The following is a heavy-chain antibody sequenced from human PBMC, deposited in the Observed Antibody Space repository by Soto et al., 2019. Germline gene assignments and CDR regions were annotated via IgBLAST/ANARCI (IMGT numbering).Heavy chain of an antibody. CDR1: GGSISGYY. Sequence: SETLSLTCSVSGGSISGYYWSWIRQPPGKGPEWIANIYYSGDTNYNPSLKSRVTLSVDTSKNQFSLQLNSVTAADTAVYYCARHSATYYDYDYWGRGTLVTVSS. V-gene: IGHV4-59*01. CDR2: IYYSGDT. CDR3: ARHSATYYDYDY. J-gene: IGHJ4*02. D-gene: IGHD1-26*01.